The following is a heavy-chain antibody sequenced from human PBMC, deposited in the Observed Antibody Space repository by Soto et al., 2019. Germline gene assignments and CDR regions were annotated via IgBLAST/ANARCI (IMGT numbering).Heavy chain of an antibody. CDR3: AREQYDDILTGYYTVGWFDP. Sequence: QVQLVESGGGVVQPGRSLRLSCAASGFTFSSYGMHWVRQAPGKGLEWVAVIWYDGSNKYYADSVKGRFTISRDNSKNTLYLQMNSLRAEDTAVYYCAREQYDDILTGYYTVGWFDPWGQGTLVTVSS. CDR2: IWYDGSNK. D-gene: IGHD3-9*01. J-gene: IGHJ5*02. V-gene: IGHV3-33*01. CDR1: GFTFSSYG.